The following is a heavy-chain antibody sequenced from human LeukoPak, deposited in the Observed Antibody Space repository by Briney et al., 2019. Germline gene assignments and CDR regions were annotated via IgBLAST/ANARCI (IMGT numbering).Heavy chain of an antibody. CDR1: GFTLRSSV. Sequence: GGSLRLSCAASGFTLRSSVMQWVRQAPGKGLQWVAVILYNGSNKYYADSVKGRFTISRDNSKNTLYLQMNSLRVEDTAVYYCARAGGYCSGGSCYRGYSWFDPWGQGTLVTVSS. CDR2: ILYNGSNK. J-gene: IGHJ5*02. CDR3: ARAGGYCSGGSCYRGYSWFDP. D-gene: IGHD2-15*01. V-gene: IGHV3-33*01.